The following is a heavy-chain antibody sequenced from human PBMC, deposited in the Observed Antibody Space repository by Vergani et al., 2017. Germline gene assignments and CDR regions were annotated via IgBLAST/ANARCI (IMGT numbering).Heavy chain of an antibody. CDR3: ARGRAIFGVVIMXFDY. CDR1: GYTFTGYY. Sequence: QVQLVQSEAEVKKPGASVKVSCKASGYTFTGYYMHWVRQAPGQGLEWMGWINPNSGGTNYAQKFQGRVTMTRDTSISTAYMELSRLRSDDTAVYYCARGRAIFGVVIMXFDYWGQGTLVTVSS. V-gene: IGHV1-2*02. CDR2: INPNSGGT. D-gene: IGHD3-3*01. J-gene: IGHJ4*02.